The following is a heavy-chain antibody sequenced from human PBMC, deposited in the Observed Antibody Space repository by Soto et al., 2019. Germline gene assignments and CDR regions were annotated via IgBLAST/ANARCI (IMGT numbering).Heavy chain of an antibody. CDR2: IIPIFGTA. CDR3: ARDVVVAATRYYYYGMDV. V-gene: IGHV1-69*13. CDR1: GGTFSSYA. D-gene: IGHD2-15*01. Sequence: SVKVSCKASGGTFSSYAISWVRQAPGQGLEWMGGIIPIFGTANYAQKFQGRVTITADESTSTAYMELSSLRSEDTAVYYCARDVVVAATRYYYYGMDVWGQGTTVTVSS. J-gene: IGHJ6*02.